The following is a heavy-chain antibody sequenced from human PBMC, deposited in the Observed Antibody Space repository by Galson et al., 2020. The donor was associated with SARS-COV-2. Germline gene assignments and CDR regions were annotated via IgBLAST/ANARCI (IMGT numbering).Heavy chain of an antibody. Sequence: GESLKISCAVSGFTFSSYTMHWVRQAPGKGLEWVALILFDRSNKYYADSVRGRFTISRDNSENTLFLQMSSLRAEDTAVYYCARSRIGKYRLPQLDHWGPGTPVTISS. CDR3: ARSRIGKYRLPQLDH. CDR2: ILFDRSNK. J-gene: IGHJ1*01. CDR1: GFTFSSYT. V-gene: IGHV3-30*04. D-gene: IGHD1-1*01.